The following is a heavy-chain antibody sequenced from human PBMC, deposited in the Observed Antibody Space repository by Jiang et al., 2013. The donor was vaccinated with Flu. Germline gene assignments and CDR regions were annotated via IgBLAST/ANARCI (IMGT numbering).Heavy chain of an antibody. J-gene: IGHJ6*04. V-gene: IGHV4-59*01. CDR1: FSSYY. Sequence: FSSYYWSWIRQPPGKGLEWIGYIYYSRGATNYNPSLKSRVTISVDTSKNQFSLKLSSVTAADTAVYYCARQGSFYYYGMDVWGKGTTVTVSS. CDR2: IYYSRGAT. CDR3: ARQGSFYYYGMDV.